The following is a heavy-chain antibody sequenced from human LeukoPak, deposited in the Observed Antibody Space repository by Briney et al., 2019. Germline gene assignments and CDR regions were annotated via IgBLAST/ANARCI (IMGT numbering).Heavy chain of an antibody. CDR2: FDPEDGET. V-gene: IGHV1-24*01. D-gene: IGHD4-17*01. Sequence: ASVKVSCKVSGYTLTELSMHWVRQAPGKGLEWMGGFDPEDGETIYAQKFQGRVTMTEDTSTDTAYMELSSLRSEDTAVYYCARDHRAYGDLPGSFDYWGQGTLVTVSS. J-gene: IGHJ4*02. CDR3: ARDHRAYGDLPGSFDY. CDR1: GYTLTELS.